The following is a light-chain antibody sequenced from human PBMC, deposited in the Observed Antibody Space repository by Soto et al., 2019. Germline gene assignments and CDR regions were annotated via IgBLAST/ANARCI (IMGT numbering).Light chain of an antibody. CDR2: GNS. CDR3: QSYDSSLSVV. Sequence: VLTQPPSVSGAPGQRVTISCTGSSSNIGAGYDVHWYKQLPGTAPKLLIYGNSNRPSGVPDRFSGSKSGTSASLAITGLQAEDEADYYCQSYDSSLSVVFGGGTKVTVL. CDR1: SSNIGAGYD. J-gene: IGLJ3*02. V-gene: IGLV1-40*01.